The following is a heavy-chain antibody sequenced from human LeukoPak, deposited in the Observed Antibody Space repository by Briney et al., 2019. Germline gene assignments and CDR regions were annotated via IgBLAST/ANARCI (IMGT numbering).Heavy chain of an antibody. D-gene: IGHD4-11*01. CDR3: ARERDYPDAFDI. CDR1: GFTFDDYA. V-gene: IGHV3-9*01. J-gene: IGHJ3*02. CDR2: ISWNSGSI. Sequence: GRSLRLSCAASGFTFDDYAMHWVRQAPGKGLEWVSGISWNSGSIGYADSVKGRFTISRDNAKNSLYLQMNSLRAEDTAVYYCARERDYPDAFDIWGQGTMVTVSS.